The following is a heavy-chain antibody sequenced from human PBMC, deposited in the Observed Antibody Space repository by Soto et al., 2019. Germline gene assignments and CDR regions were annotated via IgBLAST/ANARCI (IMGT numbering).Heavy chain of an antibody. CDR1: GYIFTSYG. V-gene: IGHV1-18*01. CDR2: ISGYNGKT. D-gene: IGHD4-17*01. Sequence: GASVKVSCKASGYIFTSYGISWVRQAPGQGLEWMGWISGYNGKTTYAQNFQGRVTMTTDRSTSTAYMELRSLRSDDTALYYCTRDNRFSDYAGNHYFDYWGQGSLVTVSS. CDR3: TRDNRFSDYAGNHYFDY. J-gene: IGHJ4*02.